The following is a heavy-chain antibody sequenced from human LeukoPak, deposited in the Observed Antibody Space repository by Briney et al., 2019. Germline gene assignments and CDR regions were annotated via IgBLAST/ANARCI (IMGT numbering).Heavy chain of an antibody. CDR1: GLIFSDAW. V-gene: IGHV3-15*04. J-gene: IGHJ4*02. D-gene: IGHD6-13*01. CDR2: IANKINSERK. Sequence: PGGSLRLSCAASGLIFSDAWMGWVRQAPGKGLEWVGRIANKINSERKDYAAPVRGRFSISRDDSENTLHLQMDGLQTEDTGVYYCTTEGQQMESPGFDFWGRGTPVTVSS. CDR3: TTEGQQMESPGFDF.